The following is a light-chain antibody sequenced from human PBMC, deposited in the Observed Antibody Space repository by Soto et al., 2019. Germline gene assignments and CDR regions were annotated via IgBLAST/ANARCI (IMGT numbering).Light chain of an antibody. Sequence: QSALTQPASVSGSPGQSITISCTGTSSDVGGYKYVSWYQQYPGKAPKLIISEVTNRPSGVSNRFSGSKSGNTASLTISGLQAEDEADYYCSSYTSGDFRVFGTGTKLTVL. CDR2: EVT. CDR1: SSDVGGYKY. J-gene: IGLJ1*01. CDR3: SSYTSGDFRV. V-gene: IGLV2-14*01.